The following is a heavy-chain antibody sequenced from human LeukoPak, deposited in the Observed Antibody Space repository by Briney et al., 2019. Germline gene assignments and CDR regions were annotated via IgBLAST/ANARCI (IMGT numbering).Heavy chain of an antibody. Sequence: SETPSLTCTVSGGSISSYYWSWIRQPPGKGLEWIGYIYYSGSTNYNPSLKSRVTISVDTSKNQFSLKLSSVTAADTAVYYCARDRQLFEAFDIWGQGTMVTVSS. CDR1: GGSISSYY. J-gene: IGHJ3*02. CDR2: IYYSGST. D-gene: IGHD5-18*01. CDR3: ARDRQLFEAFDI. V-gene: IGHV4-59*01.